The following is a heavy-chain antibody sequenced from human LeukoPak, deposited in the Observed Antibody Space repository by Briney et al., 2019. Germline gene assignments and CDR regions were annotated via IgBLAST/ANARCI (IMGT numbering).Heavy chain of an antibody. J-gene: IGHJ6*02. Sequence: GASVKVSCKASGGTFSSYAISWVRQAPGQGLEWMGRIIPILGIANYAQKFQGRVTITADKSTSTAYMELSSLRSEDTAVYCCARGGVHDYSTGRPWADYYYYYGMDVWGQGTTVTVSS. D-gene: IGHD4-11*01. CDR1: GGTFSSYA. CDR2: IIPILGIA. CDR3: ARGGVHDYSTGRPWADYYYYYGMDV. V-gene: IGHV1-69*04.